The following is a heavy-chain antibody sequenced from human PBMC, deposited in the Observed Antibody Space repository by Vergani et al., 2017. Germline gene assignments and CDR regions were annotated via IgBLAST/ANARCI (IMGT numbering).Heavy chain of an antibody. CDR1: GYSISSGYY. V-gene: IGHV4-38-2*01. J-gene: IGHJ4*02. CDR2: IYHSGIT. Sequence: QVQLQESGPGLVKPSETLSLTCAVSGYSISSGYYWGWIRQPPGKGLEWIGSIYHSGITYYNPSLKSRVTISVDTSKNKFSLKLCSVSAADTAVYYCARQGWELLRTSFDYCGQGTLLTVSS. CDR3: ARQGWELLRTSFDY. D-gene: IGHD1-26*01.